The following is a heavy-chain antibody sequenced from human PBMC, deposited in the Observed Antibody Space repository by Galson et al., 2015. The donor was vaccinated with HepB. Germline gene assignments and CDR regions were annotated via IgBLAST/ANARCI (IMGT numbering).Heavy chain of an antibody. D-gene: IGHD2-2*01. J-gene: IGHJ6*02. CDR3: ATNTPAAVMRASDMDV. CDR2: MSSSTNYI. CDR1: GSILSSYS. V-gene: IGHV3-21*01. Sequence: SLRLSCAASGSILSSYSMNWVRQAPGKGLEWVSSMSSSTNYIYYADSVKGRFTVSIDNAKNSLFLQMNSLRAEDTAVYYCATNTPAAVMRASDMDVWGQGTAVTVSS.